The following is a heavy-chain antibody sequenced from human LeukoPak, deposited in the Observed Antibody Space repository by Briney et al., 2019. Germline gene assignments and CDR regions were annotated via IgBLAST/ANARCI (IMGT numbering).Heavy chain of an antibody. CDR3: ARGLYSSSLWAYYMDV. D-gene: IGHD6-13*01. CDR1: GGSISSSGYY. CDR2: IYYTGST. Sequence: SETLSLTCTVSGGSISSSGYYWGWIRQPPGKGLEWIGSIYYTGSTYYNPSLKSRVTISVDTSKNQFSLKLSSVTAADTAVYYCARGLYSSSLWAYYMDVWGKGTTVTISS. J-gene: IGHJ6*03. V-gene: IGHV4-39*07.